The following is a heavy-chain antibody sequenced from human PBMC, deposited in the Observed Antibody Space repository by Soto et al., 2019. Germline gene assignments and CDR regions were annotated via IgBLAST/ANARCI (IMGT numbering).Heavy chain of an antibody. Sequence: QVQLVQSGAEVKKPGSSVKVSCKASGGTFSSYTISWVRQAPGQGLEWMGRIIPSLGIANYAQKFQGRVTITADQSTSTAYMELSRLRSEDTAVYYCARERLLKYYYYGMDVWGQGTTVTVSS. CDR3: ARERLLKYYYYGMDV. CDR2: IIPSLGIA. D-gene: IGHD4-17*01. V-gene: IGHV1-69*08. J-gene: IGHJ6*02. CDR1: GGTFSSYT.